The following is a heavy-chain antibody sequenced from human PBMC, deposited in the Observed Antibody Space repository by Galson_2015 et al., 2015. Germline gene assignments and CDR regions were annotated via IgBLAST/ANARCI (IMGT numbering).Heavy chain of an antibody. CDR3: AKEAGYGVISEFDY. D-gene: IGHD4-23*01. Sequence: SLRLSCAASGFTFSSYAMSWVRQAPGKGLEWVSTFSGSGASTYYADSVKGRFTISRDISKNTVYLQMNSLRVEDTAIYYCAKEAGYGVISEFDYWGRGTLVTVSS. J-gene: IGHJ4*02. V-gene: IGHV3-23*01. CDR1: GFTFSSYA. CDR2: FSGSGAST.